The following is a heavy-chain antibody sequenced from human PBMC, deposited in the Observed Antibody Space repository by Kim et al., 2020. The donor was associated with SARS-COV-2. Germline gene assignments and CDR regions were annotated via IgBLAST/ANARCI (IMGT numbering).Heavy chain of an antibody. CDR2: IDTIGSII. CDR3: ARDRWVGDWHPGAFDI. CDR1: GFSFRNYE. Sequence: GGSLRLSCAASGFSFRNYEMNWVRQAPGKGLEWVSYIDTIGSIIYYADSVKGRFTISRDNARNSLFLQMDSLRAEDTAVYFCARDRWVGDWHPGAFDIWGQGTMVTVSS. J-gene: IGHJ3*02. V-gene: IGHV3-48*03. D-gene: IGHD2-21*02.